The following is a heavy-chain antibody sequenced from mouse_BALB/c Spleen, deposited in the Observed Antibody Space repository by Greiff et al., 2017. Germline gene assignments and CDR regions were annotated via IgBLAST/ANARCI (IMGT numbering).Heavy chain of an antibody. D-gene: IGHD2-4*01. CDR1: GYTFTSYW. Sequence: VQLQQPGAELVRPGASVKLSCKASGYTFTSYWINWVKQRPGQGLEWIGNIYPSDSYTNYNQKFKDKATLTVDKSSSTAYMQLSSPTSEDSAVYYCTAFYYDFDYWGQGTTLTVAS. V-gene: IGHV1-69*02. CDR2: IYPSDSYT. CDR3: TAFYYDFDY. J-gene: IGHJ2*01.